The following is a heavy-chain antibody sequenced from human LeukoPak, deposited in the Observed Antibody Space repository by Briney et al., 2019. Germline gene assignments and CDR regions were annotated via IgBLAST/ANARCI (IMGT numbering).Heavy chain of an antibody. CDR2: IYPRDGST. CDR3: ARDQEGFDY. J-gene: IGHJ4*02. V-gene: IGHV1-46*01. CDR1: GYTFTSYD. Sequence: ASVKVSCKASGYTFTSYDINWVRQATGQGLEWMGMIYPRDGSTSYAQKFQGRVTVTRDTSTSTVHVELSGLRSEDTAVYYCARDQEGFDYWGQGTLVTVSS.